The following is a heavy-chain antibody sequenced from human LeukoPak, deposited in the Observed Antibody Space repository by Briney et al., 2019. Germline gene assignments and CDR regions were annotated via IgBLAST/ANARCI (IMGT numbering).Heavy chain of an antibody. CDR3: ARDADQDYYDSSGFDY. Sequence: PGGSLRLSCAASGFTFSSYSMNWVRQAPGKGLEWVSYISSSSTIYYADSVKGRFTISRDNAKNSLYLQMNSLRDEDTAVYYCARDADQDYYDSSGFDYWGQGTLVTVSS. CDR1: GFTFSSYS. CDR2: ISSSSTI. V-gene: IGHV3-48*02. J-gene: IGHJ4*02. D-gene: IGHD3-22*01.